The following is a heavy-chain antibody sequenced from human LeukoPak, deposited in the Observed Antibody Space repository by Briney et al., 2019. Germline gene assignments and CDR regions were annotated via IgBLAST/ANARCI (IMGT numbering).Heavy chain of an antibody. D-gene: IGHD2-15*01. J-gene: IGHJ6*02. CDR3: VRGYSFGPYGMDV. Sequence: GGPLRLSCSASGFPFSSYAMHWVRQAPGKGLEYVSAISDSGGSTYYADSVKGRFTISRDNSKNALYLQMSSLRAEDTAVYFCVRGYSFGPYGMDVWGQGTTVTVSS. CDR2: ISDSGGST. V-gene: IGHV3-64D*09. CDR1: GFPFSSYA.